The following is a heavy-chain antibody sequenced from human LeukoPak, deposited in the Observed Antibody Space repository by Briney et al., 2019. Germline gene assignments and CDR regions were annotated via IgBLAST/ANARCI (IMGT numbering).Heavy chain of an antibody. D-gene: IGHD6-19*01. CDR1: GGSISSSNW. CDR3: ARDPQVRAVEFYYYYYGMDV. V-gene: IGHV4-4*02. CDR2: IYHSGST. Sequence: KSSETLSLTCAVSGGSISSSNWWSWVRQPPGKGLEWIGEIYHSGSTNYNPSLKSRVTISVDKSKNQFSLKLSSVTAADTAVYYCARDPQVRAVEFYYYYYGMDVWGQGTTVTVSS. J-gene: IGHJ6*02.